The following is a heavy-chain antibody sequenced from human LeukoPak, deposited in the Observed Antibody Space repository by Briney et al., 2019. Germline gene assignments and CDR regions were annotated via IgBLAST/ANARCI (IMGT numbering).Heavy chain of an antibody. D-gene: IGHD2-15*01. Sequence: SQTLSLTCTVSGGAITSGGYSWNWIRQPPGKGLEWIGYIYHSGSTYYNPSLKSRVTISVDRSKNQFSLKLSSVTAADTAVYYCARGARIWSYFDYWGQGTLVTVSS. CDR1: GGAITSGGYS. CDR2: IYHSGST. V-gene: IGHV4-30-2*01. J-gene: IGHJ4*02. CDR3: ARGARIWSYFDY.